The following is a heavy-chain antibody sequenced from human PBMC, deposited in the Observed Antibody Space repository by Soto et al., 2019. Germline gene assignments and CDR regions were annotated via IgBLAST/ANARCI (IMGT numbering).Heavy chain of an antibody. J-gene: IGHJ4*01. V-gene: IGHV3-48*02. D-gene: IGHD6-6*01. CDR3: ARVLLEYSRSSGLRRSIHY. CDR2: ISSSSSTI. CDR1: GCTFSSYS. Sequence: GGSLRLSCAASGCTFSSYSINWVRQAPGKGLEWVSYISSSSSTIYYADSVKGRFTISRDNAKNSLYLQMNSLRDEATAVYYCARVLLEYSRSSGLRRSIHYWGPGSLVSVSS.